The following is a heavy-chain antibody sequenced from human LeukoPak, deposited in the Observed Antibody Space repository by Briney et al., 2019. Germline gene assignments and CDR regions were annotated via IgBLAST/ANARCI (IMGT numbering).Heavy chain of an antibody. CDR2: INFSGTT. D-gene: IGHD6-13*01. CDR3: ARMIAAAGTRVGY. Sequence: SETLSLTCTVSGGSISSSRFFWAWIRQPPGKGLEWIGNINFSGTTYYNPSLKSRVTLSVDPSKNQFSLRLSSVTAADTAVYYCARMIAAAGTRVGYWGQGTLVTVSS. J-gene: IGHJ4*02. V-gene: IGHV4-39*07. CDR1: GGSISSSRFF.